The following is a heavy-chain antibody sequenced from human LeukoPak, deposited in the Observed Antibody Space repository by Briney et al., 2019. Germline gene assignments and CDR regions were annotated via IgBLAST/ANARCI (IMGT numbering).Heavy chain of an antibody. CDR3: ARGFSGPEGDDYMDV. V-gene: IGHV1-69*01. CDR1: GGTFSSYD. D-gene: IGHD2-15*01. Sequence: GSSVKVSCKASGGTFSSYDMSWVRQAPGQGLEWMGGIIPIFGTANYAQKFQGRVTITADESTSTAYMELSSLRSEDTAVYYCARGFSGPEGDDYMDVWGKGTTVTISS. CDR2: IIPIFGTA. J-gene: IGHJ6*03.